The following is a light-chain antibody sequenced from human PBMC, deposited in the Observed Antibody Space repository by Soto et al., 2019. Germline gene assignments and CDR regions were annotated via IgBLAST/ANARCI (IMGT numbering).Light chain of an antibody. J-gene: IGKJ1*01. CDR1: QYISNW. CDR2: AAS. Sequence: DIQMTQSPSSVSASVGDRVTITCRASQYISNWLAWYQQKPGKAPKLLIYAASSLVNGVPSRFSGSGSGTNFTLTISILQPEDLATYYCQHSYITPRTFGQGTKVEIK. CDR3: QHSYITPRT. V-gene: IGKV1-12*01.